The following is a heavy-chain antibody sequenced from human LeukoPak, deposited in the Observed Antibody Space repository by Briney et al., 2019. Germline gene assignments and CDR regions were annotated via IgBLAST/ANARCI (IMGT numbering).Heavy chain of an antibody. CDR2: IIDNGDTT. V-gene: IGHV3-23*01. D-gene: IGHD3-16*01. CDR3: AKLGGQEIYNYYVGV. CDR1: GFNFNRYA. J-gene: IGHJ6*03. Sequence: GGSLRLSCAASGFNFNRYAMSWVRQAPGKGLEWVSGIIDNGDTTYHANSVKGRLTISRDNSKNTLYLQMHSLRAEDTAVYYCAKLGGQEIYNYYVGVWGKGTTVAVSS.